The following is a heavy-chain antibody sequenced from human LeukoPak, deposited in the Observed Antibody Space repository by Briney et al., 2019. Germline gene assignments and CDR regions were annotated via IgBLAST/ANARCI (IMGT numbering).Heavy chain of an antibody. CDR3: ARVVPTTPNYGSGRKFDY. D-gene: IGHD3-10*01. Sequence: ASVKVSCKASGYTFTGYYMHWVRQAPGQGLEWMGWINPNSGGTNYAQKFQGRVTMTRDTSISTAYMELSRLRSDDTAVYYCARVVPTTPNYGSGRKFDYWGQGTLVTVSS. CDR1: GYTFTGYY. J-gene: IGHJ4*02. V-gene: IGHV1-2*02. CDR2: INPNSGGT.